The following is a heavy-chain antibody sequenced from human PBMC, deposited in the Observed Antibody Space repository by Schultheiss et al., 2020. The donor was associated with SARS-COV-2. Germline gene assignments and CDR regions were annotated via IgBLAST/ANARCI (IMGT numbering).Heavy chain of an antibody. Sequence: GGSLRLSCAASGFTVSSNYMSWVRQAPGKGLEWVSVIYSGGSTYYADSVKGRFTISRDNSKNTLYLQMNSLRAEDTAVYYCARATGGSSPLDYWGQGTLGTVSS. CDR1: GFTVSSNY. CDR3: ARATGGSSPLDY. D-gene: IGHD4-23*01. V-gene: IGHV3-53*01. J-gene: IGHJ4*02. CDR2: IYSGGST.